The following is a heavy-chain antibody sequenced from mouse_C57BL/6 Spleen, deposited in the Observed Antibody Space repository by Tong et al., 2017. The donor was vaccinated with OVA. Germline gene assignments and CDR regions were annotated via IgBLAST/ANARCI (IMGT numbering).Heavy chain of an antibody. CDR3: ARNFDV. CDR2: ISSGSSTI. J-gene: IGHJ1*03. Sequence: EVQLQESGGGLVKPGGSLKLSCAASGFTLSDYGMHWVRQAPEKGLEWVAYISSGSSTIYYADTVKGRFTISRDNAKNTLFLQMTSLRSEDTAMYYCARNFDVWGTGTTVTVSS. V-gene: IGHV5-17*01. CDR1: GFTLSDYG.